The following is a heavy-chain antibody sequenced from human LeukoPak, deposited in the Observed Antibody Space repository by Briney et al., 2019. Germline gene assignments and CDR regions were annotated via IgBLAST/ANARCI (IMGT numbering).Heavy chain of an antibody. V-gene: IGHV3-30*04. CDR3: ARVSLQWLDPYYYYYMDV. Sequence: GGSLRLSCAASGFTFSSYAMHWVRQAPGKGLEWVAVISYDGSNKYYADSVKGRFTISRDNSKNTLYLQMNSLRAEDTAVYYCARVSLQWLDPYYYYYMDVWGKGTTVTVSS. J-gene: IGHJ6*03. CDR2: ISYDGSNK. D-gene: IGHD6-19*01. CDR1: GFTFSSYA.